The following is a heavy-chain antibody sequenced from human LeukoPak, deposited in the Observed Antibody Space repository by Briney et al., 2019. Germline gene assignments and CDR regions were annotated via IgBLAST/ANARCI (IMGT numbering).Heavy chain of an antibody. V-gene: IGHV3-21*04. CDR2: ITSDSRYM. CDR3: ARVLRYCSGGNCYSGGLGYMDV. CDR1: GFTFSSYN. Sequence: GGSLRLSCAASGFTFSSYNMNWVRQAPGKGLEWVSSITSDSRYMYYADSVKGRFTISRDNAKNSLFLQMNSLRAEDTAVYYCARVLRYCSGGNCYSGGLGYMDVWGKGTTVTISS. D-gene: IGHD2-15*01. J-gene: IGHJ6*03.